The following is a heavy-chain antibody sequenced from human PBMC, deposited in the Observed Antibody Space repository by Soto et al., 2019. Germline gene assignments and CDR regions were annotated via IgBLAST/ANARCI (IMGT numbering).Heavy chain of an antibody. CDR1: GFTFSSYA. CDR3: ARDRLRAKNIAAANNWFDP. CDR2: ISYDGSNK. V-gene: IGHV3-30-3*01. Sequence: GGSLRLSCAASGFTFSSYAMHWVRQAPGKGLEWVAVISYDGSNKYYADSVKGRFTISRDNSKNTLYLQMNGLRAEDTAVYYCARDRLRAKNIAAANNWFDPWGQGTLVTVSS. D-gene: IGHD6-13*01. J-gene: IGHJ5*02.